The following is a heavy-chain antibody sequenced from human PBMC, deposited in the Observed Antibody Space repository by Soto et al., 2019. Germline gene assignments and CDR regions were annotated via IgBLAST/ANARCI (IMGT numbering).Heavy chain of an antibody. V-gene: IGHV3-9*01. CDR2: INWNSGSI. CDR3: VTDESITWYSGHCRH. D-gene: IGHD6-13*01. CDR1: GFTFDDYA. Sequence: GGSLRLSCAASGFTFDDYAMHWVRQVPGKGLEWVSGINWNSGSIGYADSVKGRFAISRDNAKNSLHLQMNSLRAEDTAFYYWVTDESITWYSGHCRHWGQSTLVTVSS. J-gene: IGHJ1*01.